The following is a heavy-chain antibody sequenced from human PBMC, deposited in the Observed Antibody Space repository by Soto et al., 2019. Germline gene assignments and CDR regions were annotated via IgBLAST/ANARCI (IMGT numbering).Heavy chain of an antibody. V-gene: IGHV3-30-3*01. J-gene: IGHJ1*01. CDR3: ATEDESSGHAGTFQH. D-gene: IGHD3-22*01. Sequence: QVQLVESGGDVVQPGRSLRLSCAASGFIFSTYVMHWVRQAPGKGLEWVALISKEGNKQYADSVKDRFTVSRDNSKSNLNLEMNSLRVEDTATYYCATEDESSGHAGTFQHWGQGTMVSVS. CDR1: GFIFSTYV. CDR2: ISKEGNK.